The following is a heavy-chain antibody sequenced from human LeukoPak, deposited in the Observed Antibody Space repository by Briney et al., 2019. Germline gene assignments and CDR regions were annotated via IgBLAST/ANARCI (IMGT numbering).Heavy chain of an antibody. CDR2: ISSSSSSI. Sequence: GGSLRLSCAASGFTLSGYSMDWVRQTPGKGLEWVLSISSSSSSIYYEDSVKGRFTISRDNAKNSLYLRMSSLRAEDTAVYYCARAGGYCDGGTCYSYYFDYWGQGTLVTVSS. CDR3: ARAGGYCDGGTCYSYYFDY. D-gene: IGHD2-15*01. J-gene: IGHJ4*02. CDR1: GFTLSGYS. V-gene: IGHV3-21*01.